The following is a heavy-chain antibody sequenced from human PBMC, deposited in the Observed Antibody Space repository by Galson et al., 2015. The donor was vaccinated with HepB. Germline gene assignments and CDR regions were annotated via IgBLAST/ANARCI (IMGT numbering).Heavy chain of an antibody. CDR3: ARIAAAGTGILNWFDP. D-gene: IGHD6-13*01. Sequence: SVKVSCKASGYTFTGYYMHWVRQAPGQGLEWMGWINPNSGGTNYAQKFQGRVTMTRDTSISTAYMELSRLRSDDTAVYYCARIAAAGTGILNWFDPWGQGTLVTVSS. V-gene: IGHV1-2*02. J-gene: IGHJ5*02. CDR1: GYTFTGYY. CDR2: INPNSGGT.